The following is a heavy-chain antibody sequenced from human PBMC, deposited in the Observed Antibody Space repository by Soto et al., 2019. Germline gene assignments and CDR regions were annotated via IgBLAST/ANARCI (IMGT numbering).Heavy chain of an antibody. J-gene: IGHJ4*02. CDR2: INPNSGGT. Sequence: ASVKVSCTASGYTFTGYYMNWVRQAPGQGLEWMGWINPNSGGTNYAQKFQGRVTMTRDTSISTAYMELSRLRSDDTAMYYCAREGYCTNGVCLPPDYWGQGTLVTVSS. CDR1: GYTFTGYY. CDR3: AREGYCTNGVCLPPDY. D-gene: IGHD2-8*01. V-gene: IGHV1-2*02.